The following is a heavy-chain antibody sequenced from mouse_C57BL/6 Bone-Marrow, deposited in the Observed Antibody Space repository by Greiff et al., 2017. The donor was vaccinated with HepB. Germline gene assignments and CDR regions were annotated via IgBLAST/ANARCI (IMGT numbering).Heavy chain of an antibody. CDR1: GFTFSDYY. Sequence: EVHLVESEGGLVQPGSSMKLSCTASGFTFSDYYMAWVRQVPEKGLEWVANINYDGSSTYYLDSLKSRFIISRDNAKNILYLQMSSLKSEDTATYYCAREGTGIYFDYWGQGTTLTVSS. D-gene: IGHD4-1*01. J-gene: IGHJ2*01. CDR2: INYDGSST. CDR3: AREGTGIYFDY. V-gene: IGHV5-16*01.